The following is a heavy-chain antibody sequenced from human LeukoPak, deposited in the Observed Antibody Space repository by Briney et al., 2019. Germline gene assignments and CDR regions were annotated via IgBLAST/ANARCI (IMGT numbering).Heavy chain of an antibody. CDR2: IYYSGST. CDR3: ARGYSGYEFFDY. V-gene: IGHV4-61*03. D-gene: IGHD5-12*01. J-gene: IGHJ4*02. Sequence: PSETLSLTCTVSGGSVSSGTYYWSSIRQPPGKGLEWIGYIYYSGSTYYNASLKSRVTISVDTSKNHFSLKLSSVTAADTAVYFCARGYSGYEFFDYWGQGTLVTVSS. CDR1: GGSVSSGTYY.